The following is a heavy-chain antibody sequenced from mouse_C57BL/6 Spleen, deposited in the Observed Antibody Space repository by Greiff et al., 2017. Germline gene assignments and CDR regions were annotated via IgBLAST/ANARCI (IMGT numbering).Heavy chain of an antibody. CDR2: IWSGGST. V-gene: IGHV2-2*01. D-gene: IGHD1-1*01. Sequence: VQVVESGPGLVQPSQSLSITCTVSGFSLTSYGVHWVRQSPGKGLEWLGVIWSGGSTDYNAAFISRLSIIKDNSKSQVFFKMNSLQADDTAIYYCASHYYCSSEAWFAYWGQGTLVTVSA. J-gene: IGHJ3*01. CDR3: ASHYYCSSEAWFAY. CDR1: GFSLTSYG.